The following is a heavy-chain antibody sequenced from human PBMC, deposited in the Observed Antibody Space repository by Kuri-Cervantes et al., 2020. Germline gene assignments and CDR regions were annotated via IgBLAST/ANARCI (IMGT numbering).Heavy chain of an antibody. Sequence: ASVKVSCKASGYTFTGYYMHWVRQAPGQGLEWMGWINPNSGGTNYAQKFQGRVTMTRNTSISTAYMELSSLRSEDTAVYYCARVLEQVSDLDLSYYYYGMDVWGQGNTV. CDR3: ARVLEQVSDLDLSYYYYGMDV. J-gene: IGHJ6*01. CDR2: INPNSGGT. CDR1: GYTFTGYY. V-gene: IGHV1-2*02. D-gene: IGHD2-21*01.